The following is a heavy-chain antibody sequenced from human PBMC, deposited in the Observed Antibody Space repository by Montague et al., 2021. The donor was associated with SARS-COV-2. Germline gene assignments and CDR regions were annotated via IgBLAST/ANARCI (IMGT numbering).Heavy chain of an antibody. D-gene: IGHD4-23*01. CDR1: GGSISSSSYY. Sequence: SETLSLTCTVSGGSISSSSYYWGWIRQPPGKGLEWIGSIYYSGSTYYNPPLNSRVTISVDTSKNQFSLKLSSVTAADTAVYYCARLVETYYYYYGMDVWGQGTTVTVSS. V-gene: IGHV4-39*01. J-gene: IGHJ6*02. CDR3: ARLVETYYYYYGMDV. CDR2: IYYSGST.